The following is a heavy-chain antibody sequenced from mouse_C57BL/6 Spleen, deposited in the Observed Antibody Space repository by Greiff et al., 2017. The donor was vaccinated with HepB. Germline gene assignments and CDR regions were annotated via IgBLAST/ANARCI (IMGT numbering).Heavy chain of an antibody. Sequence: VQLQQSGAELVRPGTSVKMSCKASGYTFTNYWIGWAKQRPGHGLEWIGDIYPGGGYTNYNEKFKGKATLTADKSSSTAYMQFSSLTSEDSAIYYWTRYWITTVVAPFAYWGQGTLVTVSA. D-gene: IGHD1-1*01. CDR2: IYPGGGYT. V-gene: IGHV1-63*01. CDR3: TRYWITTVVAPFAY. CDR1: GYTFTNYW. J-gene: IGHJ3*01.